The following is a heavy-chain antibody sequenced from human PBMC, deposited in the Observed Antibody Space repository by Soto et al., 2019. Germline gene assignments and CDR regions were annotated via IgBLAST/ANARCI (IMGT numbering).Heavy chain of an antibody. J-gene: IGHJ5*02. CDR1: GGSTSDSY. CDR2: IHSSGSN. Sequence: QVQLQESGPGLVKPSETLSLICTVSGGSTSDSYWSWIRQTAAKRLEWIGRIHSSGSNYYNPSLKSRVDMSVDRSHNQISLELRSVTVADTDTYYCVKNVAAVGPDWFGPWGQGTLVTVS. CDR3: VKNVAAVGPDWFGP. D-gene: IGHD6-13*01. V-gene: IGHV4-4*07.